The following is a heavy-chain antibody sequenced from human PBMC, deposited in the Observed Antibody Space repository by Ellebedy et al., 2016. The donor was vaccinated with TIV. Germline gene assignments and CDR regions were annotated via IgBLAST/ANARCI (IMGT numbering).Heavy chain of an antibody. Sequence: GGSLRLXXAASGFTFSSYAMHWVRQAPGKGLEWVAVISYDGSNKYYADSVKGRFTISRDNSKNTLYLQMNSLRAEDTAVYYCASDARGYSGYDPLDYWGQGTLVTVSS. J-gene: IGHJ4*02. V-gene: IGHV3-30-3*01. CDR3: ASDARGYSGYDPLDY. D-gene: IGHD5-12*01. CDR2: ISYDGSNK. CDR1: GFTFSSYA.